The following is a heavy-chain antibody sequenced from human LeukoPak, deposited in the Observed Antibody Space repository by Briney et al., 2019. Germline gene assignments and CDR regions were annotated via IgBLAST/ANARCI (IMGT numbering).Heavy chain of an antibody. V-gene: IGHV4-34*01. Sequence: PPETLSLTCAVYGGSFSGYYWSWIRQPPGKGLEWIGEINHSGSTNYNPSLKSRVTISVDTSKNQFSLKLSSVTAADTAVYDCARGIRGYSYGYRYYFDYWGQGTLVTVSS. CDR3: ARGIRGYSYGYRYYFDY. J-gene: IGHJ4*02. D-gene: IGHD5-18*01. CDR1: GGSFSGYY. CDR2: INHSGST.